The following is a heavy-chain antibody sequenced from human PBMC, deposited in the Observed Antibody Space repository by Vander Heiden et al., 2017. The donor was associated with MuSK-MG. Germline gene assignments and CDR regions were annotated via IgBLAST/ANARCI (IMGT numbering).Heavy chain of an antibody. J-gene: IGHJ5*02. CDR3: ASLGGAA. CDR1: GFTFSTYW. D-gene: IGHD3-16*01. V-gene: IGHV3-7*03. Sequence: EVQLVESGGGLVQPGGSLRLSCAASGFTFSTYWMKWVRQAPGKGPEWVASKNEDGSGKYYVDSVKGRFAISRDNAKNSFYLQMNILRAEDTAVYYCASLGGAAWGQGTLVTVSS. CDR2: KNEDGSGK.